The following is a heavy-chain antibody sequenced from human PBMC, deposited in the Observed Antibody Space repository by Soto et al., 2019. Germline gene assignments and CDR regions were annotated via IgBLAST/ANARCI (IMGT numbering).Heavy chain of an antibody. J-gene: IGHJ2*01. CDR3: AKSAGQYCSGGSCYRYYWYFDL. CDR1: GFTFYSCA. V-gene: IGHV3-23*01. D-gene: IGHD2-15*01. Sequence: PGGSLKLSCAAPGFTFYSCAIGWVPQAPGKGLEWVSAISGSGGSTYYADSVKGRFTISRDNSKNTLYLQMNSLRAEDTAVYYCAKSAGQYCSGGSCYRYYWYFDLWGRGTLVTVSS. CDR2: ISGSGGST.